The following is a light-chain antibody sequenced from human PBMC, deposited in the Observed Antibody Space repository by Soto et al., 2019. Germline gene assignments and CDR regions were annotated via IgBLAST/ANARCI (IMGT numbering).Light chain of an antibody. CDR3: SLYTSENTYV. CDR1: SSDVGGYDF. J-gene: IGLJ1*01. V-gene: IGLV2-14*01. CDR2: EVS. Sequence: QSALTQPASVSGSPGQSITISCTGTSSDVGGYDFVSWYQHHPGKVPKLMIFEVSKRPSGVSNRFSGSKSGNTASLTISGLQAADEADYYCSLYTSENTYVFGTGTKLTVL.